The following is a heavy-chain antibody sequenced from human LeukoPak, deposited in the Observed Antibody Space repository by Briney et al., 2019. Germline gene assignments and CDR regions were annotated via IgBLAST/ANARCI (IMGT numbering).Heavy chain of an antibody. CDR2: ISSSGSTI. CDR3: AELGITMIGGV. J-gene: IGHJ6*04. Sequence: GRSLRLSCAASGFTFSSYAMHWVRQAPGKGLEWVSYISSSGSTIYYADSVKGRFTTSRDNAKNSLYLQMNSLRAEDTAVYYCAELGITMIGGVWGKGTTVTISS. CDR1: GFTFSSYA. D-gene: IGHD3-10*02. V-gene: IGHV3-48*03.